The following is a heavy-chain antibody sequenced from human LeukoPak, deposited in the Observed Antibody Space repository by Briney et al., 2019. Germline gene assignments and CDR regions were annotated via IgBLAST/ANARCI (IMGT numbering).Heavy chain of an antibody. V-gene: IGHV1-2*06. CDR3: AKAAGATIPLDY. CDR1: GYTFTGYY. D-gene: IGHD1-26*01. J-gene: IGHJ4*02. Sequence: ASVKVSCKASGYTFTGYYMHWVRQAPGQGVEWVGRINPNSCGTNYAQKFQGRVTMTRDTSISTAYMELSRLRSDDTAVYYCAKAAGATIPLDYWGQGTLVTVSS. CDR2: INPNSCGT.